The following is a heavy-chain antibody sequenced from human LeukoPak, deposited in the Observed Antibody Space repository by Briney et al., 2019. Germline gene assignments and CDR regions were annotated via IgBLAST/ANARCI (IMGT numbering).Heavy chain of an antibody. CDR2: ISGSGGST. D-gene: IGHD2-2*01. J-gene: IGHJ4*02. CDR1: GFTFSSYA. Sequence: GGSLRLSCAASGFTFSSYAMSWVRQAPGKGLEWVSAISGSGGSTYYADSVKGRFTISRDNSKNTLYLQMNSLRAEDAAVHYCAKVGPREPAVYYFDYWGQGTLVTVSS. CDR3: AKVGPREPAVYYFDY. V-gene: IGHV3-23*01.